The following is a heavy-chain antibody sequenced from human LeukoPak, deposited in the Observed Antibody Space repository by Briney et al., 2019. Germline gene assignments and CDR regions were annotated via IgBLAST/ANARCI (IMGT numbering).Heavy chain of an antibody. D-gene: IGHD5-12*01. Sequence: GSLSLSCAASGFTFSSYAMHWVRQAPGKGLEWVAVISYDGSNKYYADSVKGRFTISRDNSKNTLYLQMNSLRAEDTAVYYCARDAKWLRSDGLGLTDYWGQGTLVTVSS. CDR2: ISYDGSNK. CDR3: ARDAKWLRSDGLGLTDY. CDR1: GFTFSSYA. J-gene: IGHJ4*02. V-gene: IGHV3-30-3*01.